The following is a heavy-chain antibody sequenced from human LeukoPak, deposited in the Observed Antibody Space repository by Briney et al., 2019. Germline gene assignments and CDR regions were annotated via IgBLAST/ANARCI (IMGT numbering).Heavy chain of an antibody. D-gene: IGHD3-16*01. V-gene: IGHV3-21*01. J-gene: IGHJ3*02. CDR1: GFTFSSYS. CDR2: ISSSSSYI. CDR3: ARLRFDAFDI. Sequence: GGSLRLSCAASGFTFSSYSMNWVRQAPGKGLEWVSSISSSSSYIYYADSVKGRFTISRDNAKNLLYLQMNSLRAEDTAVYYCARLRFDAFDIWGQGTMVTVSS.